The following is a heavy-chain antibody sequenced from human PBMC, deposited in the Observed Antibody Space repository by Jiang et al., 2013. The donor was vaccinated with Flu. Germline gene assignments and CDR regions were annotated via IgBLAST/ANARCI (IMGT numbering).Heavy chain of an antibody. V-gene: IGHV5-10-1*03. D-gene: IGHD5-18*01. CDR2: IDPSDSYT. CDR1: GYSFTSYW. CDR3: ARHKGYSYGSYGYYGMDV. Sequence: VQLVESGAEVKKPGESLRISCKGSGYSFTSYWISWVRQMPGKGLEWMGRIDPSDSYTNYSPSLQGHVTISADKSISTAYLQWSSRKASDTAMYYCARHKGYSYGSYGYYGMDVWGKGTTVTVSS. J-gene: IGHJ6*04.